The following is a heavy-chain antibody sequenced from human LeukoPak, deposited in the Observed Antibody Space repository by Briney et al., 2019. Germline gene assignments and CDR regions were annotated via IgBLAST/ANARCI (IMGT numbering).Heavy chain of an antibody. Sequence: GGSLRLSCAASGFIFSSYGMHWVSHAPGKGMVWVSRINSGGRSTNYADSVKGRFTISRDNAKNTLYLQMTSLRAEDTAVYYCARDTVIPYSQVGTTKDWGQGTLVTVSS. J-gene: IGHJ4*02. CDR3: ARDTVIPYSQVGTTKD. CDR1: GFIFSSYG. D-gene: IGHD1-26*01. V-gene: IGHV3-74*01. CDR2: INSGGRST.